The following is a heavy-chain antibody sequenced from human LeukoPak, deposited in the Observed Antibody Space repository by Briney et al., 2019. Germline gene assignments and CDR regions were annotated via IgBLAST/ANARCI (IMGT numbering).Heavy chain of an antibody. CDR3: AKVYDFWSGYRKLKNYYFDY. J-gene: IGHJ4*02. Sequence: GGSLRLSCAASGFTFSSYAMSWVRQAPGKGLEWVSAISGSGGSTYYADSVKGRFTISRDNSKNTLYLQMNSLRAKDTAVYYCAKVYDFWSGYRKLKNYYFDYWGQGTLVTVSS. CDR2: ISGSGGST. CDR1: GFTFSSYA. V-gene: IGHV3-23*01. D-gene: IGHD3-3*01.